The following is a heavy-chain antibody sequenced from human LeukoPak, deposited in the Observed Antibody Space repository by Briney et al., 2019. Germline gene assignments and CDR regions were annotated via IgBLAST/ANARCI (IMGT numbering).Heavy chain of an antibody. J-gene: IGHJ3*02. D-gene: IGHD5-24*01. Sequence: PGGSLRLSCAASGFTFNNYWLTWVRQAPGKGLEWVAVISYDGSNKYYADSVKGRFTISRDNSKNTLYLQMNSLRAEDTAVYYCAKVYSKDGYNGDDAFDIWGQGTMVTVSS. V-gene: IGHV3-30*18. CDR2: ISYDGSNK. CDR1: GFTFNNYW. CDR3: AKVYSKDGYNGDDAFDI.